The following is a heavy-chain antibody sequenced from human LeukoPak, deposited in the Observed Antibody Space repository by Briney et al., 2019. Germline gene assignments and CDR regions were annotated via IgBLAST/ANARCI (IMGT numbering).Heavy chain of an antibody. CDR3: ARHVIGDHFAY. CDR2: IYYSGST. V-gene: IGHV4-59*08. CDR1: GGSISSYY. D-gene: IGHD4-17*01. J-gene: IGHJ4*02. Sequence: PSETLSLTCTVSGGSISSYYWSWIRQPPGKGLEWIGYIYYSGSTNYNPSLKSRVTISVDTSKNQFSLKLSSVTAADTAVYYCARHVIGDHFAYWGQGTLVTVSS.